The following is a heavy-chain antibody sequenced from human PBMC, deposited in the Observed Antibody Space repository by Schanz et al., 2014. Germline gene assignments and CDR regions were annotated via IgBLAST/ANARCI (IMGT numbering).Heavy chain of an antibody. CDR1: GFTFSSYA. CDR2: VSRSTPDI. D-gene: IGHD3-10*01. CDR3: VRDILSRVYDSGSP. Sequence: EVQLVESGGGLVQPGGSLRLSCAASGFTFSSYAMNWVRQAPGKGLEWVSYVSRSTPDIYYADSVKGRFTMSRDNAKNPVFLQMNSQRDEDTTVYYCVRDILSRVYDSGSPWGQGTLVTVSS. V-gene: IGHV3-48*02. J-gene: IGHJ5*02.